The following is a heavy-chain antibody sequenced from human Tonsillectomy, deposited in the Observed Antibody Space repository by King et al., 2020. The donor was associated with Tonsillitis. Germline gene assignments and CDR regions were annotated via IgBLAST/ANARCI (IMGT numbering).Heavy chain of an antibody. V-gene: IGHV3-30-3*01. J-gene: IGHJ4*02. CDR3: AREWYGIFDLYE. D-gene: IGHD3-9*01. Sequence: VQLVESGGGVVQPGRSLRLSCAASGFPLSSYGMNWVRQAPGKGLEWVAVMSNDGSNKDYADSVKGRFSISRDTSKNILYLQMNSLRAEDTAVYYCAREWYGIFDLYEWGQGILVTVSS. CDR2: MSNDGSNK. CDR1: GFPLSSYG.